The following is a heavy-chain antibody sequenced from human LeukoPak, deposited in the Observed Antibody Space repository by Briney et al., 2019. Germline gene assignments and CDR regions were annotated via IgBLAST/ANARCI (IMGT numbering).Heavy chain of an antibody. Sequence: TGGSLRLSCAASGFTFSSYWMSWVRQAPGKGLEWVANINPDGSEKYLVDSVKGRFSISRDNAKNLLYLQMSGLRAEDTAVYYCMPGSGFWGQGTLVTVSS. V-gene: IGHV3-7*01. D-gene: IGHD6-25*01. CDR3: MPGSGF. CDR2: INPDGSEK. CDR1: GFTFSSYW. J-gene: IGHJ4*02.